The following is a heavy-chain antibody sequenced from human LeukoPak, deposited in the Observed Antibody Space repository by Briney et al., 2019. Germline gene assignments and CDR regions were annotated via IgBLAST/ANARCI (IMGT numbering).Heavy chain of an antibody. V-gene: IGHV3-23*01. CDR3: AKGASSSSRRGYYYYMDV. J-gene: IGHJ6*03. Sequence: GGSLRLSCAASGFTFSSYAMSWVRQAPGKGLEWVSAISGSGGSTYYADSVKGRFTISRDNSKNTLYLQMNSLRAEDTAVYYCAKGASSSSRRGYYYYMDVWGKGTTVTVSS. CDR2: ISGSGGST. CDR1: GFTFSSYA. D-gene: IGHD6-13*01.